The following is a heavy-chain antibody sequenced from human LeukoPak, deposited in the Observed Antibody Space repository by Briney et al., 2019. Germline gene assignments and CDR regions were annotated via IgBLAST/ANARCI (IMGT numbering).Heavy chain of an antibody. J-gene: IGHJ3*01. Sequence: SQTLSLTCTFSGGSISSGDCYWSWIRQPPGKGLEWIGYIYYSGSTYYSPSLMSRVTISVDPSKNQFSLMLSSVTAADTAVYYCASAPVEMATTRFPLWGQGTMVTVSS. CDR1: GGSISSGDCY. CDR3: ASAPVEMATTRFPL. D-gene: IGHD5-24*01. CDR2: IYYSGST. V-gene: IGHV4-30-4*08.